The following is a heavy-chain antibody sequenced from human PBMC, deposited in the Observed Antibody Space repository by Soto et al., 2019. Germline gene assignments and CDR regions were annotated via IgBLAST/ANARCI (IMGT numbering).Heavy chain of an antibody. CDR3: VKDGGYCSSSTCYSPRNHYFDS. D-gene: IGHD2-2*01. CDR2: IKFDGSEK. J-gene: IGHJ4*02. V-gene: IGHV3-7*03. CDR1: GFIVSDYW. Sequence: LRLSFAASGFIVSDYWMSWVRQAPGKGPEWVANIKFDGSEKQYVDSVRGRFTISRDNSRNSLFLQMNSLRAGDTAVYYCVKDGGYCSSSTCYSPRNHYFDSWGQGTLVTVSS.